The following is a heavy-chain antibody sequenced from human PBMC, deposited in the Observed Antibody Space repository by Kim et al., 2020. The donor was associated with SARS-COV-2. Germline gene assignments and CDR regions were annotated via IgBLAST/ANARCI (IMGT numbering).Heavy chain of an antibody. Sequence: ASVKVSCKASGYTFTSYAMNWVRQAPGQGLEWMGWINTNTGNPTYAQGFTGRFVFSLDTSVSTAYLQISSLKAEDTAVYYCAREVVVAARYYYYYGMDVWGQGTTVTVSS. CDR2: INTNTGNP. J-gene: IGHJ6*02. V-gene: IGHV7-4-1*02. CDR3: AREVVVAARYYYYYGMDV. CDR1: GYTFTSYA. D-gene: IGHD2-15*01.